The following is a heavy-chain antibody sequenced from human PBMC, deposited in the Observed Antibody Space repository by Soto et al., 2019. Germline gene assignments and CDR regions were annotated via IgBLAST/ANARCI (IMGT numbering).Heavy chain of an antibody. J-gene: IGHJ3*02. D-gene: IGHD2-15*01. Sequence: PGGSLRLSCAASGFTFSSYAMSWVRQAPGKGLEWVSAISGSGGSTYYADSVKGRFTISRDNSKNTLYLQMNSLRAEDTAVYYCARETLPVVAAANSAFDIWGQGTMVTVSS. CDR1: GFTFSSYA. CDR3: ARETLPVVAAANSAFDI. CDR2: ISGSGGST. V-gene: IGHV3-23*01.